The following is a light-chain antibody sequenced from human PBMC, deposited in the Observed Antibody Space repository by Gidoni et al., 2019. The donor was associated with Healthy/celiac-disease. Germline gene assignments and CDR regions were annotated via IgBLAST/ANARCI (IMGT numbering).Light chain of an antibody. CDR3: QQSYSTPET. CDR1: QSISSY. Sequence: DIQMTQSPSSLSASVGDRVTITCRASQSISSYLNWYQQKPGKAPQLLIYAASSLQSGVPSRFSGSGSGTDFTLTISRLQPEDFATYYCQQSYSTPETFGQGTKVESK. J-gene: IGKJ1*01. V-gene: IGKV1-39*01. CDR2: AAS.